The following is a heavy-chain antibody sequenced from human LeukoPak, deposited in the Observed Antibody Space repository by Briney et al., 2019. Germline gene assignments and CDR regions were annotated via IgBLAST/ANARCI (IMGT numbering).Heavy chain of an antibody. J-gene: IGHJ4*02. D-gene: IGHD6-6*01. V-gene: IGHV1-2*02. CDR2: VNPNYGTT. CDR1: VYTFNDYY. Sequence: ASVTVSFKSSVYTFNDYYIHWVRQAPGQGLEWVGLVNPNYGTTNYAQKFQGRVTLTRDTSISTAYMELSSLTSDDTAVYYCARQSYGSSYYFDWGGGGPVVAVS. CDR3: ARQSYGSSYYFDW.